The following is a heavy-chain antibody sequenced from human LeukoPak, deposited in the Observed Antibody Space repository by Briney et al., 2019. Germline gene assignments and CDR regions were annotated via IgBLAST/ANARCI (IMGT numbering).Heavy chain of an antibody. V-gene: IGHV3-30*02. CDR3: AKYRNPDDFGDYVSFSPHAFDL. J-gene: IGHJ3*01. Sequence: PRGCLRLSCGASGFTLSNYGIHSVRQAPGKGEGRVGFIRFERNIQYYAAAVKGGSSISRDNSKNTLYLQMNSLRVEDTAVYYCAKYRNPDDFGDYVSFSPHAFDLWGQGTMVTVSS. CDR2: IRFERNIQ. D-gene: IGHD4-17*01. CDR1: GFTLSNYG.